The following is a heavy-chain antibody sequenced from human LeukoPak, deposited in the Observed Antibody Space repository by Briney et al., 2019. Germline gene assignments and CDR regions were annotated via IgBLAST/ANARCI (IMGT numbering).Heavy chain of an antibody. D-gene: IGHD3-9*01. CDR1: GFTFSSYG. Sequence: GGSLRLSCAASGFTFSSYGMHWVRQAPGKGQVWVSRINSDGSSTSYADSVKGRFTISRDNAKNTLYLQMNSLRAEDTAVYYCARDNRRYFDWLLSNWFDPWGQGTLVTVSS. J-gene: IGHJ5*02. CDR3: ARDNRRYFDWLLSNWFDP. V-gene: IGHV3-74*01. CDR2: INSDGSST.